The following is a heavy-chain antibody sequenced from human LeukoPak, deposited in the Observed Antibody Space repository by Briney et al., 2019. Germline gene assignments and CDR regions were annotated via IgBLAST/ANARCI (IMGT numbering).Heavy chain of an antibody. V-gene: IGHV3-74*01. CDR1: GFTLSSYL. D-gene: IGHD6-19*01. CDR2: IHSDGST. CDR3: ARGPRGWFASDY. Sequence: GGSLRLSCGASGFTLSSYLMHWVRQTPGKGLVWISRIHSDGSTSYADSVKGRFTISRGDAKNTLYLQMNSLRVEDTAVYYCARGPRGWFASDYWGQGTVVIVSS. J-gene: IGHJ4*02.